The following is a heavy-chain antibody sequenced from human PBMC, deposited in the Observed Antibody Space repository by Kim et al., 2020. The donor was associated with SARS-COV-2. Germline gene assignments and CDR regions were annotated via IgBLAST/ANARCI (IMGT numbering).Heavy chain of an antibody. J-gene: IGHJ4*02. D-gene: IGHD3-22*01. V-gene: IGHV1-69*01. Sequence: KCQGRVTITADESTSTAYMELSSLRSEDTAVYYCARDRGDYYDSSGYFDYWGQGTLVTVSS. CDR3: ARDRGDYYDSSGYFDY.